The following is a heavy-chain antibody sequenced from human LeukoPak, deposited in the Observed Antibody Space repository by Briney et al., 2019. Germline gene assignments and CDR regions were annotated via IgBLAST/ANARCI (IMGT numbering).Heavy chain of an antibody. CDR3: ARDLALHIVVVVAATLCYYYGMDV. Sequence: GGSLRLSCAASGFTFSPYSMNWGRQAPGRGLEWVSSISSSSSDIYYADSVKGRFTFSRDNAKNSLYLQMNSLRAEDTALYYCARDLALHIVVVVAATLCYYYGMDVWGQGTTVTVSS. CDR2: ISSSSSDI. V-gene: IGHV3-21*01. J-gene: IGHJ6*02. CDR1: GFTFSPYS. D-gene: IGHD2-15*01.